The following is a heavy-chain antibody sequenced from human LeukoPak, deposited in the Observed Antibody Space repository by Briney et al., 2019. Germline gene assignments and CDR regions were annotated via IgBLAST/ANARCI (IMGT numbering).Heavy chain of an antibody. Sequence: GGSLRLSCAASGFTFSKYGMSWVRQAPGKGLEWVSAISGSGFSTYYADSVKGRFTISRDNLKNTLYLQTSSLSAEDTAVYYCAEEALDYDSSGYYNRYFALWGRGTLVTVSS. V-gene: IGHV3-23*01. CDR3: AEEALDYDSSGYYNRYFAL. D-gene: IGHD3-22*01. J-gene: IGHJ2*01. CDR2: ISGSGFST. CDR1: GFTFSKYG.